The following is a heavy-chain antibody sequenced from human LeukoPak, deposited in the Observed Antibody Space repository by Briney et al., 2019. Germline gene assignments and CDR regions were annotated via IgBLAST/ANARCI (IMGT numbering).Heavy chain of an antibody. J-gene: IGHJ4*02. CDR1: GFTFSSYG. CDR2: ISGSGGST. Sequence: PGGSLRHSCAASGFTFSSYGMHWVRQAPGKGLEWVSSISGSGGSTYYADSVKGRFTISRDNSKDTLYLQMNSLRAEDTAVYYCAKGPLLWDWGQGTLVTVSS. CDR3: AKGPLLWD. D-gene: IGHD2/OR15-2a*01. V-gene: IGHV3-23*01.